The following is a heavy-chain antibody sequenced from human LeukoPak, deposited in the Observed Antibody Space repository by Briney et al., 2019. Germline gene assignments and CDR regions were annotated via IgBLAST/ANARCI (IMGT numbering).Heavy chain of an antibody. CDR3: AKDQMYLSSWYLTFDY. Sequence: HPGGSLRLSCAASGFTFSSYAMSWVRQAPGKGLEWVSAISGSGGSTYYADSVKGRFTISRDNSKNTLYLQMNSLRAEDTAVYYCAKDQMYLSSWYLTFDYWGQGTLVTVSS. V-gene: IGHV3-23*01. D-gene: IGHD6-13*01. J-gene: IGHJ4*02. CDR1: GFTFSSYA. CDR2: ISGSGGST.